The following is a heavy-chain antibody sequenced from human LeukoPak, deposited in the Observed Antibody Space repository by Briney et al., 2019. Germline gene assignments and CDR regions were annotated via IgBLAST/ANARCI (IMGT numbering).Heavy chain of an antibody. CDR3: ARGPTWIQLWIYSDWFDP. D-gene: IGHD5-18*01. V-gene: IGHV4-34*01. CDR1: GGSFSGYC. Sequence: SETLSLTCAVYGGSFSGYCWSWIRQPPGKGLEWIGEINHSGSTNYNPSLKSRVTISVDTSKNQFSLKLSSVTAADTAVYYCARGPTWIQLWIYSDWFDPWGQGTLVTVSS. J-gene: IGHJ5*02. CDR2: INHSGST.